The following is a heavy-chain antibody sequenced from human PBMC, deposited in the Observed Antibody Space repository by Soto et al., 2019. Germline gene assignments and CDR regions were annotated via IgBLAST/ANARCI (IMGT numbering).Heavy chain of an antibody. CDR1: GGTFNNYA. V-gene: IGHV1-69*01. D-gene: IGHD2-2*01. CDR3: AREVEVHTPVFGF. Sequence: QVQLVQYGAEVKRPGSSVKVSCKASGGTFNNYAINWVRQAPGQGLEWMGDISPMFGKANYAQKFQGRVKISADDSTVTAYLELSSLRAEDTALYYCAREVEVHTPVFGFWGQGSLVTVSS. CDR2: ISPMFGKA. J-gene: IGHJ4*02.